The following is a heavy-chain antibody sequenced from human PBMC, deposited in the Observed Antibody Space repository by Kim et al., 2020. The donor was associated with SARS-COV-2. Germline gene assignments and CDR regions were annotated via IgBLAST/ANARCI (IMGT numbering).Heavy chain of an antibody. J-gene: IGHJ6*02. V-gene: IGHV3-33*07. CDR3: AREGLAEAGYGMDV. Sequence: GGSLRLSCAASGFTFNRHGMYWVRQAPGKGLEWVAVIWTDGRNRFYADSVQGRFTISRDNSKNTLYLQMNNVRTDDTAVYYCAREGLAEAGYGMDVWGQGTTVTVSS. CDR1: GFTFNRHG. D-gene: IGHD6-13*01. CDR2: IWTDGRNR.